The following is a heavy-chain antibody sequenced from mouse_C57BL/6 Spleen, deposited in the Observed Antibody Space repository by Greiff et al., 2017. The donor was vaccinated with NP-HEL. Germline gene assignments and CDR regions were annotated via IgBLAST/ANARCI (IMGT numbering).Heavy chain of an antibody. Sequence: VKLMESGTELVKPGASVKLSCKASGYTFTSYWMHWVKQRPGQGLEWIGNINPSNGGTNYNEKFKSKATLTVDKSSSTAYMQLSSLTSEDSAVYYCARSFYYSNYEAYWGQGTLVTVSA. J-gene: IGHJ3*01. CDR1: GYTFTSYW. CDR2: INPSNGGT. D-gene: IGHD2-5*01. CDR3: ARSFYYSNYEAY. V-gene: IGHV1-53*01.